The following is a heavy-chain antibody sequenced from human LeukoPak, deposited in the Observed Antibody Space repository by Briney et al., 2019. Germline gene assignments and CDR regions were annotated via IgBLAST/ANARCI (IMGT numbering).Heavy chain of an antibody. V-gene: IGHV3-30-3*01. CDR1: GFTFSSYA. J-gene: IGHJ4*02. Sequence: GGSLRLSCAASGFTFSSYAMHWVRQAPGKGLEWVAVISYDGGNKYYADSVKGRFTISRDNSKNTLYLQMNSLRAEDTAVYYCARDSSPLYYDSSVSPDYWGQGPLVTVSS. CDR3: ARDSSPLYYDSSVSPDY. D-gene: IGHD3-22*01. CDR2: ISYDGGNK.